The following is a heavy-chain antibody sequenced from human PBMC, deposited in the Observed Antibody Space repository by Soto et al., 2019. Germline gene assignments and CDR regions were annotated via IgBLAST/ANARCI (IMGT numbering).Heavy chain of an antibody. CDR1: GGTFSSYA. Sequence: QVQLVQSGAEVKKPGSAVKVSCTASGGTFSSYAISWVRQAPGQGIEWMGGIIPIFGTANYAQKFQGRVTITADEATSTAYMELSSLRSEDTAVDYCARSGGDYGMGVCGQGNTGPVS. V-gene: IGHV1-69*01. CDR3: ARSGGDYGMGV. CDR2: IIPIFGTA. D-gene: IGHD1-26*01. J-gene: IGHJ6*02.